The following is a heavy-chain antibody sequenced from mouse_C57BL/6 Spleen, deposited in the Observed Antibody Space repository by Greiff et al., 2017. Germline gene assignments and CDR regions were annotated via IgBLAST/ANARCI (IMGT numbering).Heavy chain of an antibody. CDR2: IYPRSGNT. J-gene: IGHJ1*03. CDR1: GYTFTSYG. D-gene: IGHD2-4*01. Sequence: VQLQQSGAELARPGASVKLSCKASGYTFTSYGLSWVKQRTGQGLEWIGEIYPRSGNTYYNEKFKGKATLTADKSSSTAYMELRSLTSEDSAVYFCARGDAYDYDDGRYFDVWGTGTTVTVSS. CDR3: ARGDAYDYDDGRYFDV. V-gene: IGHV1-81*01.